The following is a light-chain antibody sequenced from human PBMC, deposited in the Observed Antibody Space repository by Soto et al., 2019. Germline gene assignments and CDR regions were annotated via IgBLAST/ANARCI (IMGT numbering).Light chain of an antibody. Sequence: EIVLTQSPGTLSLSPGERATLSCRASQSVSSSYLAWYQQKPGQAPRLLIYGASSRATGIPDRFSGSGSGTVFTLTISRLEPEDFAVYYCQRYGSSPPWTFGQGTKVEIK. J-gene: IGKJ1*01. CDR1: QSVSSSY. CDR3: QRYGSSPPWT. CDR2: GAS. V-gene: IGKV3-20*01.